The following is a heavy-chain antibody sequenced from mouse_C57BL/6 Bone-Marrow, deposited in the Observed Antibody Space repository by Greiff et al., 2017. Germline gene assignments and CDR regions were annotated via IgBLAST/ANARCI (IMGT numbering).Heavy chain of an antibody. CDR3: ARRLGRNYFDY. CDR1: GYTFTGYW. J-gene: IGHJ2*01. V-gene: IGHV1-9*01. Sequence: VHLVESGAELMKPGASVKLSCKATGYTFTGYWIEWVKQRPGHGREWIGEILPGSGSTNYNEKFKGKATFTADTSSNTAYMPLSSLTTEDSAICYCARRLGRNYFDYWGQGTTLTVSS. D-gene: IGHD4-1*01. CDR2: ILPGSGST.